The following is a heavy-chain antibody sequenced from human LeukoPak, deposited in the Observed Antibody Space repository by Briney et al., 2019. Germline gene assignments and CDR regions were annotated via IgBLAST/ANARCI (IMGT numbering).Heavy chain of an antibody. CDR1: GFTFSTYV. J-gene: IGHJ4*02. D-gene: IGHD5-18*01. CDR3: ANDLGWIQLNLG. V-gene: IGHV3-64*01. Sequence: GGSLRLSCAASGFTFSTYVMNWVRQAPGKGLEYVSGISTNGGRTYYANSVKGRFTISRDNSKNTLYLQLGSLRADDMAVYYCANDLGWIQLNLGRGQGTLVTVSS. CDR2: ISTNGGRT.